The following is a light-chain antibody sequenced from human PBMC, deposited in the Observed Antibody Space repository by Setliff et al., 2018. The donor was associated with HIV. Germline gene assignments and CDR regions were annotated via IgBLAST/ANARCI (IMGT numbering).Light chain of an antibody. J-gene: IGLJ1*01. CDR1: SPNIGAGFD. CDR2: DNT. Sequence: QSALAQPPSVSGAPGQRVTMSCTGSSPNIGAGFDVHWYQHLPGRAPKLLIYDNTNRPSGVPDRFSGSKSGTSASLAITGLQAEDEADYYCQSYDNSLSVSAVFGTGTKGTV. CDR3: QSYDNSLSVSAV. V-gene: IGLV1-40*01.